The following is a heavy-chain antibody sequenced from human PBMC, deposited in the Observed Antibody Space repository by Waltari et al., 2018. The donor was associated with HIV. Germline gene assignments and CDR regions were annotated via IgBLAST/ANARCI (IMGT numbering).Heavy chain of an antibody. D-gene: IGHD6-13*01. CDR1: GFTFSSYW. Sequence: EVQLVESGGGLVQPGGSLRLSCAASGFTFSSYWMHWVRHAPGKGLVWVSCINSDGSSTTYADSVKGRLTISRDNAKNTLYLQMNNLRAEDTAVYYCAREISSSWAGNWFDPWGQGTLVTVSS. CDR3: AREISSSWAGNWFDP. V-gene: IGHV3-74*01. CDR2: INSDGSST. J-gene: IGHJ5*02.